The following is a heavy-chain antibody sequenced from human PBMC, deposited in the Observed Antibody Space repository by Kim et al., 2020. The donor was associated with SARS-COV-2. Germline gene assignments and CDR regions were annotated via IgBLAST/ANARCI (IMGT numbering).Heavy chain of an antibody. Sequence: GGSLRLSCTASGFTFSSFWMSWVRLAPGQGPQWVANIKEDGSEKYFVDSMKGRIIDSRDNAKNSMYLQMYSLRVEDTAVYYCAREGGRADGGNWLDPWGQGTLVTVSS. CDR1: GFTFSSFW. CDR3: AREGGRADGGNWLDP. CDR2: IKEDGSEK. D-gene: IGHD2-15*01. V-gene: IGHV3-7*01. J-gene: IGHJ5*02.